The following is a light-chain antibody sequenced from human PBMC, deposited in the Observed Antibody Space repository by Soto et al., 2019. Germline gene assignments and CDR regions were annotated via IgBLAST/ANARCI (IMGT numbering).Light chain of an antibody. CDR1: SSDVGGYNY. CDR3: SSYTSSSTLVV. CDR2: DVS. Sequence: QPVLTQPASVSGSPGQSITISCTGTSSDVGGYNYVSWYQKHPGKAPKLMIYDVSNRPSGVSNRFSGSKSGNTASLTISGLQAEDEADYYCSSYTSSSTLVVFGGGTKLTVL. J-gene: IGLJ2*01. V-gene: IGLV2-14*01.